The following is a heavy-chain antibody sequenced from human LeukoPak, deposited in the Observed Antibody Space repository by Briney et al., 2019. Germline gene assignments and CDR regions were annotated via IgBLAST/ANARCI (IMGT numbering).Heavy chain of an antibody. CDR3: ATQHSSKNIVLLERRNHFDY. V-gene: IGHV3-21*01. Sequence: GGSLRLSCAASGFTFSSYSMNWVRQAPGKGLDWVSSISSSSSYIYYADSVKGRFTISRDNAKNSLYLQMNSLRAEDTAVYYCATQHSSKNIVLLERRNHFDYWGQGTLVTVSS. CDR2: ISSSSSYI. D-gene: IGHD2/OR15-2a*01. J-gene: IGHJ4*02. CDR1: GFTFSSYS.